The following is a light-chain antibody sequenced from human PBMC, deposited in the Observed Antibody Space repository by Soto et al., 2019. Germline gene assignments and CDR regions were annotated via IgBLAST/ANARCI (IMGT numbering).Light chain of an antibody. CDR2: SNN. CDR3: SAWDNSLNGPV. CDR1: SSNIGSNF. V-gene: IGLV1-47*02. J-gene: IGLJ7*01. Sequence: QSVLTQPPSASGTPGQTVTISCSGSSSNIGSNFVYWYRQLPGTAPKLLIYSNNERPSGVPDRFSGSKSGTSASLAISGLRSEDEADYYCSAWDNSLNGPVFGGGTQLTVL.